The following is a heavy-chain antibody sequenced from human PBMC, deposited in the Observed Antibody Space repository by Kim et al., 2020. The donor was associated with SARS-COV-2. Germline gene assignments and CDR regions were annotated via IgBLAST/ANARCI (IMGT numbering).Heavy chain of an antibody. V-gene: IGHV1-8*01. CDR1: GYTFTSYD. CDR3: ARTVGATHYYYYGMDV. Sequence: ASVKVSCKASGYTFTSYDINWVRQATGQGLEWMGWMNPNSGNTGYAQKFQGRVTMTRNTSISTAYMELSSLRSEDTAVYYCARTVGATHYYYYGMDVWGQGTTVTVSS. D-gene: IGHD1-26*01. J-gene: IGHJ6*02. CDR2: MNPNSGNT.